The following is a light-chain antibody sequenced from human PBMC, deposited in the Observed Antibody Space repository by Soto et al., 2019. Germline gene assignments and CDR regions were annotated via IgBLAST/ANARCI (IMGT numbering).Light chain of an antibody. V-gene: IGLV4-69*01. J-gene: IGLJ2*01. CDR2: LNSDGSH. Sequence: QSVLTQSPSASASLGASVKLTCTLSSGHSTYAIAWHQQQPEKGPRYLMKLNSDGSHSKGDGIPDRFSGSSSGAERHLTISSLQSEDEADYYCQTWGTAIHDVVFGGGIKLTVL. CDR1: SGHSTYA. CDR3: QTWGTAIHDVV.